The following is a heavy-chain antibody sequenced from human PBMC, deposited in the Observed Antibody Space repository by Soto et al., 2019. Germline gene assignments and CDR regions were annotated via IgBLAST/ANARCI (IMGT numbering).Heavy chain of an antibody. V-gene: IGHV3-23*01. CDR3: AKGQTTDYTSDCFDF. CDR1: GVTFGAYA. J-gene: IGHJ4*02. CDR2: ISGSGGNGGSCGTI. D-gene: IGHD3-10*01. Sequence: PEESLRLSRAASGVTFGAYAIAWVRQAPGRGLEWVSTISGSGGNGGSCGTIYYTDSVLGRFTISRDDSKNTLFLQMDTLRAEDTAVYYCAKGQTTDYTSDCFDFWGQGT.